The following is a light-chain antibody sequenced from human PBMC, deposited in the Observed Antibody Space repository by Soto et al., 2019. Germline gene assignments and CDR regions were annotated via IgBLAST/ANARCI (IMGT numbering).Light chain of an antibody. CDR2: AAS. CDR3: QQSYTTPWT. V-gene: IGKV1-39*01. CDR1: QSISSY. J-gene: IGKJ1*01. Sequence: DIQMTQSPSSLSASVGDRVSITCRASQSISSYLNWYQQRPGKAPHLLIYAASSLQSGVPSRFSGSGSGTDFTLTISSLQPEDFESYYCQQSYTTPWTLGQGTKVDI.